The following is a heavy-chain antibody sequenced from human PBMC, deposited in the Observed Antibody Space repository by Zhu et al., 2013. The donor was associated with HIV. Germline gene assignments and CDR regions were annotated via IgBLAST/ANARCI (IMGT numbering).Heavy chain of an antibody. Sequence: QVQLVQSGAEVKKPGASVKVSCKASGYTFTGYYLHWVRQAPGQGLEWMGWINPNSGGTNYAQKFQGRVTMTRDTSISTVYMELSRLRSDDTAVYYCARDPGGGVGAVLVTLYYFDYWGQGTLVPVSS. D-gene: IGHD3-16*01. J-gene: IGHJ4*02. CDR2: INPNSGGT. V-gene: IGHV1-2*02. CDR1: GYTFTGYY. CDR3: ARDPGGGVGAVLVTLYYFDY.